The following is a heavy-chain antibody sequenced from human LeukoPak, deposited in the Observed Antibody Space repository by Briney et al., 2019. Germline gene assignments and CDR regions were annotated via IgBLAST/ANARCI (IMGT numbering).Heavy chain of an antibody. J-gene: IGHJ4*02. V-gene: IGHV4-34*01. D-gene: IGHD3-10*01. CDR3: GLGSGIYPYFDY. CDR1: GGSFSGYY. Sequence: SETLSLTCAVYGGSFSGYYWSWIRQPPGKGLEWIGEINHSGSTNYNPSLKSRVTISVDTSKNQFSLKLSSVTAADTAVYYCGLGSGIYPYFDYWGQGTLVTVSS. CDR2: INHSGST.